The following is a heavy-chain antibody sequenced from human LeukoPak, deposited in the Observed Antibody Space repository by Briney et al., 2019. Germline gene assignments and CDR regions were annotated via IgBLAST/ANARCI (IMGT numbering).Heavy chain of an antibody. CDR2: IYSGDSA. J-gene: IGHJ6*02. D-gene: IGHD3-9*01. CDR3: ARTEKSDSFSYFYAMDV. Sequence: GGSLRLSCAASGFTFSDAWMSWVRQAPGKGLEWVSVIYSGDSAYYADSVKGRFTVSRDNSKNTLTLQMNSLRADDSAVYYCARTEKSDSFSYFYAMDVWGQGTTVTVSS. V-gene: IGHV3-66*01. CDR1: GFTFSDAW.